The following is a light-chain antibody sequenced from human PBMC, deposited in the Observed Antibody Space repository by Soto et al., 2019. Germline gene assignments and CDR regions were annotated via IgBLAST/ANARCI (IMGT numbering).Light chain of an antibody. CDR2: GDS. V-gene: IGLV1-40*01. Sequence: QSVLTQPPSVSGAPGQRVTISCTGSSSNIGAGYNVHWYQQVPGTAPKLLIYGDSNRPSGVPDRFFGSKSGTSASLAITGLQAEDEADYYCQSYDSSLSGWLFGGGTKVTVL. J-gene: IGLJ3*02. CDR3: QSYDSSLSGWL. CDR1: SSNIGAGYN.